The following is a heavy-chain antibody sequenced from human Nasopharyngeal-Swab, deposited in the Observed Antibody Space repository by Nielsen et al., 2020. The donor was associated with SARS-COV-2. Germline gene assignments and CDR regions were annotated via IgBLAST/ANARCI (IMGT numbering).Heavy chain of an antibody. J-gene: IGHJ4*02. Sequence: WIRQPPGKGLEWVAVISYDGSNKYYADSVKGRFTISRDNSKNTLYLQMNSLRAEDTAVYYCARGVRVAAADYFDYWGQGTLVTVSS. D-gene: IGHD6-13*01. CDR3: ARGVRVAAADYFDY. CDR2: ISYDGSNK. V-gene: IGHV3-30-3*01.